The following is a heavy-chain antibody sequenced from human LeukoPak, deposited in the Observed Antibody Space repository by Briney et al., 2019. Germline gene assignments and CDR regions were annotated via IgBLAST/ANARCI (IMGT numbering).Heavy chain of an antibody. CDR1: GGSFSGYY. J-gene: IGHJ3*02. CDR2: INHSGST. V-gene: IGHV4-34*01. D-gene: IGHD2-15*01. CDR3: ARVPTGSPDAFDI. Sequence: PSETLSLTCAVYGGSFSGYYWSWIRQPPGKGLEWIGEINHSGSTNYNPSLKSRVTISADTSKNQFSLKLSSVTAADTAVYYCARVPTGSPDAFDIWGQGTMVTVSS.